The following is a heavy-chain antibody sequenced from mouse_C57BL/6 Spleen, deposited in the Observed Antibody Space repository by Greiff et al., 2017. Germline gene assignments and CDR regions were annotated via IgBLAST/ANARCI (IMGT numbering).Heavy chain of an antibody. J-gene: IGHJ3*01. D-gene: IGHD2-4*01. CDR3: AKYYDYDGAWFAY. V-gene: IGHV2-5*01. Sequence: QLQQSGPGLVQPSQSLSITCTVSGFSLTSYGVHWVRQSPGKGLEWLGVIWRGGSTDYNAAFMSRLSITKDNSKSQVFFKMNSLQADDTAIYYCAKYYDYDGAWFAYWGQGTLVTVSA. CDR2: IWRGGST. CDR1: GFSLTSYG.